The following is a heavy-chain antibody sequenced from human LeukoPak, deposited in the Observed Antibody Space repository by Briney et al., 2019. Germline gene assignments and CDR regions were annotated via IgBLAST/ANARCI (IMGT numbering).Heavy chain of an antibody. D-gene: IGHD5-12*01. CDR1: GGSISSGSYY. Sequence: SETLSLTCTVSGGSISSGSYYWSWIRQPAGKGLEWIGRIYTSGSTNYNPSLKSRVTLSVDTSKNQFSLKLSSVTAADTAVYYCAREGGYAATFDYWGQGTLVTVSS. CDR2: IYTSGST. J-gene: IGHJ4*02. CDR3: AREGGYAATFDY. V-gene: IGHV4-61*02.